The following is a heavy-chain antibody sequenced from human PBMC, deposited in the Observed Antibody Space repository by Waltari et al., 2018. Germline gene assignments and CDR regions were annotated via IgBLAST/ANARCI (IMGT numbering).Heavy chain of an antibody. J-gene: IGHJ4*02. Sequence: QVQLQESGPGLVKPSETLSLTCTVPGGSLSSYYWSWIRQPPGKGLEWIGYIYYSGSTSYNPSLMSRVTISVDTSKNQFSLKLSSVTAADTAVYYCARYYYGSGSYLDYWGQGTLVTVSA. V-gene: IGHV4-59*01. CDR2: IYYSGST. D-gene: IGHD3-10*01. CDR3: ARYYYGSGSYLDY. CDR1: GGSLSSYY.